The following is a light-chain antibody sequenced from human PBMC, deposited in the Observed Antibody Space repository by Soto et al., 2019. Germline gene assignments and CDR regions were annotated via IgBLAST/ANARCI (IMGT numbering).Light chain of an antibody. V-gene: IGKV1-17*03. CDR1: QGISNY. CDR3: LQHNVYPLT. CDR2: AAS. Sequence: DVQMTQSPSAMSASVGDKVTMTFLASQGISNYLAWFQQKPGKVPKRLIYAASSLQNGVPSRFSGSGSGTEFTLIISSLQPEDFATYYCLQHNVYPLTFGGGTKVDIK. J-gene: IGKJ4*01.